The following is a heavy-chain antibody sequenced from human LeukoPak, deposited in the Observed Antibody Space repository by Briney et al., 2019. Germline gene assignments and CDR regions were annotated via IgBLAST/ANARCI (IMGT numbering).Heavy chain of an antibody. J-gene: IGHJ3*02. D-gene: IGHD1-26*01. Sequence: GGSLRLSCAASGFTFSSYWMSWVRQAPGKGLEWVANIKQDGSEKYYVDSVKGRFTISRDNAKNSLYLQMNSLRAEDTALYYCARDDGGSFSTTFDIWGQGTMVTVSS. CDR1: GFTFSSYW. V-gene: IGHV3-7*01. CDR3: ARDDGGSFSTTFDI. CDR2: IKQDGSEK.